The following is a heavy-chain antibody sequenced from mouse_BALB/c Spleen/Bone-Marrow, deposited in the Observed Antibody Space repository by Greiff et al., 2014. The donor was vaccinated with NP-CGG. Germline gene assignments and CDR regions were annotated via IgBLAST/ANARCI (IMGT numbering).Heavy chain of an antibody. CDR2: INPNSDYT. J-gene: IGHJ3*01. V-gene: IGHV1-4*01. CDR3: AREVYGSWFAY. Sequence: QVQLKESGAELARPGASVKMSCKASGYTFTYYTMYWVKQRPGQGLEWIGYINPNSDYTNYNQKLKDKATLTADKSSSTAYMQLSSLTSEDSAVYYCAREVYGSWFAYWGQGTLVTVSA. CDR1: GYTFTYYT. D-gene: IGHD2-2*01.